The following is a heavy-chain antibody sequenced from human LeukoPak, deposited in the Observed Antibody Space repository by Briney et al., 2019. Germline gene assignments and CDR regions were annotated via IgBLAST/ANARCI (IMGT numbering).Heavy chain of an antibody. J-gene: IGHJ4*02. Sequence: GGSLRLSRAASGFTFRSYATYWVRQAPGKGLEWVSGISGSGGDTYFADSLKGRFTISRDNSKNTVFLQMDSLRAEDTAVYYCAKTTAGYSSGRYPGWPIDYWGQGTLVTVSS. V-gene: IGHV3-23*01. D-gene: IGHD6-19*01. CDR3: AKTTAGYSSGRYPGWPIDY. CDR2: ISGSGGDT. CDR1: GFTFRSYA.